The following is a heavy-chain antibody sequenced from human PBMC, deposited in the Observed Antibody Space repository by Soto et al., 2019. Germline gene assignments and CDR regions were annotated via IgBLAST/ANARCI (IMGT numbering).Heavy chain of an antibody. V-gene: IGHV3-23*01. Sequence: EVQLLESGGGLVQPGGSLRLSCAASGFTFSSHAMSWVRQAPGKGLEWVSGISNSGVDTFYADSVKGRFTVSRDNSKNPLYLQMNRLRVEDTAVYDCARGRFNFDYWGQGTLVTVSS. CDR2: ISNSGVDT. J-gene: IGHJ4*02. CDR3: ARGRFNFDY. CDR1: GFTFSSHA.